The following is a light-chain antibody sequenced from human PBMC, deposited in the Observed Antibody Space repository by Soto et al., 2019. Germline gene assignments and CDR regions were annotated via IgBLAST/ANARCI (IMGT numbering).Light chain of an antibody. V-gene: IGLV2-14*01. CDR3: TSFSISSTLVV. Sequence: QSALTQPASVSGSPGQSITISCTGTSSDVGGYNRVSWYQQHPGKAPKLIIYNVSNRPLGVSNRFSGSKSGNTASLTISGLQAEDEADYYCTSFSISSTLVVFGGGTKVTVL. CDR2: NVS. J-gene: IGLJ2*01. CDR1: SSDVGGYNR.